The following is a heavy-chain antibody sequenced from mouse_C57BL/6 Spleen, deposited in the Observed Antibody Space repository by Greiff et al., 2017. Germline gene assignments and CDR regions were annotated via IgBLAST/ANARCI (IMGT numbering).Heavy chain of an antibody. J-gene: IGHJ3*01. CDR2: IFPGSGST. CDR1: GYTFTSHW. Sequence: VQVVESGPELVRPGASVKISCKAPGYTFTSHWMQWVRQRPGQGLEWIGEIFPGSGSTYYNEKFKGKATLTVDTSSSTAYMQLSSLTSEASAVYFYASTMVTTAPFAYWGQGTLVTVSA. D-gene: IGHD2-2*01. V-gene: IGHV1-56*01. CDR3: ASTMVTTAPFAY.